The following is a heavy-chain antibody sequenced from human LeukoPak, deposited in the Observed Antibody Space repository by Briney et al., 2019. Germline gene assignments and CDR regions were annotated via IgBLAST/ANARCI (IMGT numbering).Heavy chain of an antibody. D-gene: IGHD6-13*01. Sequence: GGALRLSCAGSGNEFIRHTMNWVRRAPGKGLEWISSVRSNGDYIYYADSVKGRFSISRDNARTSVYLQMNSLRVEDTAIYYCAREYDSRARFDSWGQGTLVTVSS. CDR2: VRSNGDYI. CDR3: AREYDSRARFDS. V-gene: IGHV3-21*01. CDR1: GNEFIRHT. J-gene: IGHJ4*02.